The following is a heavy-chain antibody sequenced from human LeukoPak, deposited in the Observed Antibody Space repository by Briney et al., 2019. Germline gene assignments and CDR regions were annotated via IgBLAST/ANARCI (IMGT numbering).Heavy chain of an antibody. CDR1: GGSFSGCY. V-gene: IGHV4-34*01. Sequence: SETLSLTCAVYGGSFSGCYWSWIRQPPGKGLEWIGEINHSGSTNHNPSLKSRVTISVDTSKNQFSLKLSSVTAADTAVYYCARLQYCSGTSCYWFDPWGQGTLVTVSS. CDR2: INHSGST. CDR3: ARLQYCSGTSCYWFDP. J-gene: IGHJ5*02. D-gene: IGHD2-2*01.